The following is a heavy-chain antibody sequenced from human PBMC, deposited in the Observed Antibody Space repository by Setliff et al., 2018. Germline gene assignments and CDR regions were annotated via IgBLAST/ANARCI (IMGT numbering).Heavy chain of an antibody. CDR3: ARDGVSYGMDV. V-gene: IGHV3-48*03. J-gene: IGHJ6*02. CDR1: GFTFSSYE. Sequence: PGGSLRLSCAASGFTFSSYEMNWVRQAPGKGLEWVSYISSSGSTIYYADSVKGRFTISRDNAKNSLFLQMNSLRVEDTAVYYCARDGVSYGMDVWGQGTTVTVSS. CDR2: ISSSGSTI.